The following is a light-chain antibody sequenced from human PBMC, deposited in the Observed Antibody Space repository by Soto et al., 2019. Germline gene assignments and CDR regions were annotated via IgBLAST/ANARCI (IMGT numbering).Light chain of an antibody. CDR3: QTWGTGIHV. V-gene: IGLV4-69*01. Sequence: QPVLTQSPSASASLGASVKLTCTLSSGLSSYAIAWHQQQPEKGPRYLMKVNSDGSHSKGDGIPDRFSGSSSGAERYLTISSLQSEDEADFYCQTWGTGIHVFGGGTKVTVL. J-gene: IGLJ3*02. CDR2: VNSDGSH. CDR1: SGLSSYA.